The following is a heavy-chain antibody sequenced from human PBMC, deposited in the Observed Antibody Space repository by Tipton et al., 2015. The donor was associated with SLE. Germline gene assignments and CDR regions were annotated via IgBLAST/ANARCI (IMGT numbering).Heavy chain of an antibody. CDR2: MYFSGNT. J-gene: IGHJ3*01. D-gene: IGHD4-23*01. Sequence: TLSLTCTVSGGSISESTYSWDWIRQAPGKGLEWIGSMYFSGNTYYNPFLRSRVTISADTSKNQFSLKLTSVTAADTAVYYCARTFYGGGDAFDVWGQGTKVSVSS. CDR1: GGSISESTYS. V-gene: IGHV4-39*07. CDR3: ARTFYGGGDAFDV.